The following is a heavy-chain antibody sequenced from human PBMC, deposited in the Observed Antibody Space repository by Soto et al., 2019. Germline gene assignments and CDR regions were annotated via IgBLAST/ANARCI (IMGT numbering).Heavy chain of an antibody. CDR3: ARGRYYGSGSYYRTAYYYYYMDV. D-gene: IGHD3-10*01. V-gene: IGHV4-31*03. J-gene: IGHJ6*03. Sequence: SETLSLTCTVSGGSISSGGYYWSWIRQHPGKGLEWIGYIYYSGSTYYNPSLKRRATISVDTSKNQFSLKLSSVTAADTAVYYCARGRYYGSGSYYRTAYYYYYMDVWGKGTTVTVSS. CDR1: GGSISSGGYY. CDR2: IYYSGST.